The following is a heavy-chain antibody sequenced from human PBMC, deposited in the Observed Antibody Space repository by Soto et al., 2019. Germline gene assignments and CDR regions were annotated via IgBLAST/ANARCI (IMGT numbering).Heavy chain of an antibody. CDR3: AAIVRYDYYYYYYMDV. J-gene: IGHJ6*03. D-gene: IGHD1-26*01. V-gene: IGHV1-69*02. CDR2: IIPILGIA. Sequence: GASVKVSCKASGGTFSSYTISWVRQAPGQGLEWMRRIIPILGIANYAQKFQGRVTITADKSTSTAYMELSSLRSEDTAVYYCAAIVRYDYYYYYYMDVWGKGTTVTVSS. CDR1: GGTFSSYT.